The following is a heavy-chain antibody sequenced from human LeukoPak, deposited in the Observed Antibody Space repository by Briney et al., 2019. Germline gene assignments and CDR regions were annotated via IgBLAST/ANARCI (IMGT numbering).Heavy chain of an antibody. CDR3: ARARGVGATVYDAFDI. J-gene: IGHJ3*02. D-gene: IGHD1-26*01. CDR2: ITSSSSYS. Sequence: PGESLRLSCAASGFTFSSNSMNWVRQAPGKGLEWVSSITSSSSYSFYADSVKGRFTISRDNAKNSLYLQMNSLRAEDTAVYYCARARGVGATVYDAFDIWGQGTMVTVSS. CDR1: GFTFSSNS. V-gene: IGHV3-21*01.